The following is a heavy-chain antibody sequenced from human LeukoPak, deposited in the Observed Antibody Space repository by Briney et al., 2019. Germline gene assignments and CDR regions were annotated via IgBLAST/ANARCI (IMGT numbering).Heavy chain of an antibody. Sequence: GGSLRLSCAASGFTFSSYEMNWVRQAPGKGLEWGSYISSSGSTIYYADSVKGRFTISRDNAKNSLYLQMNSLRAEDTAVYYCARGTDYYDSSFMDVWGQGTTVTVSS. CDR1: GFTFSSYE. D-gene: IGHD3-22*01. V-gene: IGHV3-48*03. CDR2: ISSSGSTI. CDR3: ARGTDYYDSSFMDV. J-gene: IGHJ6*02.